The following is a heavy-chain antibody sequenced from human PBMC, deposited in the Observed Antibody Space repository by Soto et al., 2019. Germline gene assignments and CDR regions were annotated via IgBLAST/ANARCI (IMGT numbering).Heavy chain of an antibody. CDR3: ARRRYYGSGSFYNPRDVFDI. Sequence: SETLSLTCAVYGGSFSGYYWSWIRQPPGKGLEWIGEINHSGSTNYNPSLKSRVTISVDTSKNQFSLKLSSVTAADTAVYYCARRRYYGSGSFYNPRDVFDIWGQGTMVTVSS. J-gene: IGHJ3*02. CDR2: INHSGST. CDR1: GGSFSGYY. V-gene: IGHV4-34*01. D-gene: IGHD3-10*01.